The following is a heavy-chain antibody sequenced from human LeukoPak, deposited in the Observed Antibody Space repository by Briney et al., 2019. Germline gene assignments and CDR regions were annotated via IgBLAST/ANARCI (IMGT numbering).Heavy chain of an antibody. V-gene: IGHV3-21*01. CDR1: GFTFSSYS. D-gene: IGHD5-18*01. CDR2: ISSSSSYI. J-gene: IGHJ4*02. Sequence: GGSLRLSCAASGFTFSSYSMNWVRQAPGKGLEWVSSISSSSSYIYYADSVKGRFTISRDNAKNPLYLQMNSLRAEDTAVYYCARDRRGTAMAIDYWGQGTLVTVSS. CDR3: ARDRRGTAMAIDY.